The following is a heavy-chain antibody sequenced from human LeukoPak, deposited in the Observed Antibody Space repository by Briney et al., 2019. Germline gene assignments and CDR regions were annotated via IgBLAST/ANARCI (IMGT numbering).Heavy chain of an antibody. CDR2: ISGGSGGT. J-gene: IGHJ4*02. CDR3: AKDGGPSVFYYFDY. D-gene: IGHD5/OR15-5a*01. Sequence: GGSLRLSCAASGFIFSNYAMSWFRQAPGKGPEWVSGISGGSGGTNYADSVKGRFTISRDNSKNTMYLQMNTLRAEDTAVYYCAKDGGPSVFYYFDYWGQGTLVTVSS. CDR1: GFIFSNYA. V-gene: IGHV3-23*01.